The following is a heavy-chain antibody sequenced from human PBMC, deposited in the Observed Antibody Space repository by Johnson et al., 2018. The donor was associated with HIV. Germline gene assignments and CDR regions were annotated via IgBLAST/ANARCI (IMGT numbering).Heavy chain of an antibody. CDR2: ISSSGSSI. V-gene: IGHV3-11*04. J-gene: IGHJ3*02. CDR3: ASPGFGEGVPDAFDI. D-gene: IGHD3-10*01. Sequence: VQLVESGGGVVKPGGSLRLSCAASGFTFSDYYMSWIRQAPGKGLEWVSYISSSGSSIYYAESVKGRFTISRDNAKKSLYLQMNSLRCEDTAVYYCASPGFGEGVPDAFDIWGQGTMVTVSS. CDR1: GFTFSDYY.